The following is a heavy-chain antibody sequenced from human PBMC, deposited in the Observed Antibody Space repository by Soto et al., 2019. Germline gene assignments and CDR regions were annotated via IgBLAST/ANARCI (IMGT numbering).Heavy chain of an antibody. V-gene: IGHV3-21*01. J-gene: IGHJ4*02. Sequence: PGGSLRLSCAASGFTFSRHSMNWVRQAPGKGLEWVSSISPTSEYIYHTDSVKGRLTISRDNAKNSLYLQMDSLRADDTAVYYCARKSYYVDSGFYDYWGQGALVTVSS. CDR1: GFTFSRHS. CDR3: ARKSYYVDSGFYDY. CDR2: ISPTSEYI. D-gene: IGHD3-22*01.